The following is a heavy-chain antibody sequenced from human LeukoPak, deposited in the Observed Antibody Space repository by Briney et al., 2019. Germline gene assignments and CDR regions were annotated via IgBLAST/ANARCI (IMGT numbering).Heavy chain of an antibody. V-gene: IGHV3-23*01. Sequence: GGTLRLSCAASGFTFSSYAMSWVRQAPGKGLEWVSAISDSGNTYHADSVKGRFTISRDSSRNTLFLQMNRLRPEDAAVYYCAKAPVTTCRGAYCYPFDYWGQGTLVTVSS. CDR1: GFTFSSYA. CDR3: AKAPVTTCRGAYCYPFDY. J-gene: IGHJ4*02. CDR2: ISDSGNT. D-gene: IGHD2-21*01.